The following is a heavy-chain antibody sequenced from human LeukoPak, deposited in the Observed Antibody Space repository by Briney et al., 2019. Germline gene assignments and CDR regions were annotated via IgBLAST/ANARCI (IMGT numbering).Heavy chain of an antibody. CDR1: GFTLSIYD. Sequence: GGSLRLSCAASGFTLSIYDMHWVRQGASKSLEWVSVLGAAGDPYYPGSLKGRFTISRDSDKNYLYLQMNSLRPEDTAVYYCARGYSSRYDYWGQGTLVTVSS. D-gene: IGHD5-18*01. J-gene: IGHJ4*02. CDR2: LGAAGDP. V-gene: IGHV3-13*05. CDR3: ARGYSSRYDY.